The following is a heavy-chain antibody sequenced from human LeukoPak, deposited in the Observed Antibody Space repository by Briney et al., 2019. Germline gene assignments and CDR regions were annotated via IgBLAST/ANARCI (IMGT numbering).Heavy chain of an antibody. J-gene: IGHJ4*02. CDR3: ATDYGGGYFDY. Sequence: GGSLRLSCTASGFSFSSSWMSWVRQAPGKGLEWVANIKYDGSERYYVDSVKGRFIISRDNAKNSLYLQMDSLGAEDTAVYYCATDYGGGYFDYWGQGTLVTVSS. D-gene: IGHD4-23*01. V-gene: IGHV3-7*01. CDR2: IKYDGSER. CDR1: GFSFSSSW.